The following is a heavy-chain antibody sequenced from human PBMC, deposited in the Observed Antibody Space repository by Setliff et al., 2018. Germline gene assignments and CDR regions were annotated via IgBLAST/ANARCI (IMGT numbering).Heavy chain of an antibody. Sequence: SETLSLTCTVSGGSIDSGDYYWNWIRQPPEKGLEWIGYIYFSGSTYYNPSLKSRVTLSLDTSKNQFSLKLNSVTAADTALYFCAREVAGTYHYFDPWGQGTLVTVSS. CDR3: AREVAGTYHYFDP. D-gene: IGHD6-19*01. V-gene: IGHV4-30-4*08. CDR2: IYFSGST. CDR1: GGSIDSGDYY. J-gene: IGHJ5*02.